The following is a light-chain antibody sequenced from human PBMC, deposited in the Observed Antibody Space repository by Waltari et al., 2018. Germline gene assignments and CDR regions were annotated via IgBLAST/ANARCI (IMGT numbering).Light chain of an antibody. CDR1: QRVSRA. Sequence: EIVLTQSPGTVSLSPGDRAHLSCRASQRVSRAFAWYQQKPSQAPKLLMYGASIRATGIPDRFSVGGSGTDFSLTISRLEPEDSASYYCQHYVTLPVTFGQGTKVEIK. V-gene: IGKV3-20*01. CDR3: QHYVTLPVT. CDR2: GAS. J-gene: IGKJ1*01.